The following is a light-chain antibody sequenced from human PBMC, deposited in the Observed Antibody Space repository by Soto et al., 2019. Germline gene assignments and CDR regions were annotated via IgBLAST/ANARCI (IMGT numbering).Light chain of an antibody. CDR1: QSINSN. Sequence: MTHSPATLSVSPWYRSTLYFRSSQSINSNLAWYQQQPGQAPRLLIYGASTRATAVPDRFSGSGSGTDFTLTITSLQSDDFAVYFCQQYSDWPITFGQGTRLEIK. CDR3: QQYSDWPIT. J-gene: IGKJ5*01. CDR2: GAS. V-gene: IGKV3-15*01.